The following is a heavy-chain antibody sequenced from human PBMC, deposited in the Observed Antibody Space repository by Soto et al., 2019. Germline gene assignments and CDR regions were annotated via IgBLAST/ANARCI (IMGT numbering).Heavy chain of an antibody. J-gene: IGHJ6*02. V-gene: IGHV1-3*01. CDR2: INAGNGNT. Sequence: QVQLVQSGAEVKKPGASVKVSCKASGYTFTSYAMHWVRQAPGQRLEWMGWINAGNGNTKYSQKFHGRVTMTRDTSASTAYMELSSLRSEDTAVYYCASSRITMVPYGMDVWGQGTTVTVSS. CDR3: ASSRITMVPYGMDV. CDR1: GYTFTSYA. D-gene: IGHD3-10*01.